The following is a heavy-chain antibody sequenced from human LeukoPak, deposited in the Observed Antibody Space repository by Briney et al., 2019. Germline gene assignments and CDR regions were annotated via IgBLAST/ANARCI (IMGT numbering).Heavy chain of an antibody. D-gene: IGHD4-17*01. CDR1: GFTFSSYW. J-gene: IGHJ4*02. CDR2: INGDGSTI. Sequence: GGSLRLSCAASGFTFSSYWMHWVRQVPGKGLVWVSRINGDGSTISYADSVKGRFTIFRDNARNTLYLQMNSLRAEDTAVFYCARDEPTVTTGPPVGSWGQGTLVTVSS. CDR3: ARDEPTVTTGPPVGS. V-gene: IGHV3-74*01.